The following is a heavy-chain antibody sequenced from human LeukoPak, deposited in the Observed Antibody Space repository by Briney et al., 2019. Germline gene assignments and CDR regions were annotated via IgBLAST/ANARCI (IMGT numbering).Heavy chain of an antibody. Sequence: GGSLRLSCTVSGFTVSSNSMSWVRQAPGKGLEWVSYISSSGSTIYYADSVKGRLTISRDNSKNTLYLQMNSLRAEDTAVYYCAKAPRGVYSSGWFVRYWGQGTLVTVSS. D-gene: IGHD6-19*01. V-gene: IGHV3-23*01. CDR1: GFTVSSNS. CDR2: ISSSGSTI. CDR3: AKAPRGVYSSGWFVRY. J-gene: IGHJ4*02.